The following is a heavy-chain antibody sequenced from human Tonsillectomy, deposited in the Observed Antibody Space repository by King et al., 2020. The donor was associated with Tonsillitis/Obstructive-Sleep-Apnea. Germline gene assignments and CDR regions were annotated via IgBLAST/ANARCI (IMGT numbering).Heavy chain of an antibody. Sequence: QLVQSGAEVKKPGASVKVSCKVSGYTLTELSMHWVRQAPGKGLEWMGGFDPEDGETIYAQKFQGRVTMTEDTSTDTASMELTSLRSEDTAVYYCATGKLNDYGDYAAPNFAFDSWGQATMVTVS. CDR3: ATGKLNDYGDYAAPNFAFDS. V-gene: IGHV1-24*01. J-gene: IGHJ3*02. CDR1: GYTLTELS. CDR2: FDPEDGET. D-gene: IGHD4-17*01.